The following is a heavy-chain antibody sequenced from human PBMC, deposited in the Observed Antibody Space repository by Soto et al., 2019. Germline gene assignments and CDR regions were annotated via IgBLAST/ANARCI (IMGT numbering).Heavy chain of an antibody. CDR2: VTYNGDNT. D-gene: IGHD5-18*01. Sequence: PGGSLRLSCAASGFIFNSYAMTWVRQAPGKGLEWVSVVTYNGDNTYYADSVKGRFTVSRDNSKDTVDLQMNSLRAEDTAVYYCARYIRGPTVFYFDFWGPGVLVTVSS. J-gene: IGHJ4*02. V-gene: IGHV3-23*01. CDR3: ARYIRGPTVFYFDF. CDR1: GFIFNSYA.